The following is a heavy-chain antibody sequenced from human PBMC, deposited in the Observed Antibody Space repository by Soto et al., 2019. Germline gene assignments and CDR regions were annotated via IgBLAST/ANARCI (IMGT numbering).Heavy chain of an antibody. V-gene: IGHV1-24*01. CDR2: FDPEDGET. Sequence: GPSVKVSCKVSGYTLTELSMHWVRQAPGKGLEWMGGFDPEDGETIYAQKFQGRVTMTEDTSTDTAYMELSSLRSEDTAVYYCATDRGGGDYPRSSFGYYYYGMDVWGQGTTVTVSS. CDR3: ATDRGGGDYPRSSFGYYYYGMDV. D-gene: IGHD2-21*02. J-gene: IGHJ6*02. CDR1: GYTLTELS.